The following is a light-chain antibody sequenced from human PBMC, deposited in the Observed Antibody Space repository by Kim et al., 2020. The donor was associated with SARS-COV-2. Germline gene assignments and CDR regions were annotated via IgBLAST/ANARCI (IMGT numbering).Light chain of an antibody. CDR2: GAS. CDR1: QSVRSTY. V-gene: IGKV3-20*01. J-gene: IGKJ1*01. CDR3: QQYDSLPRT. Sequence: EIVLTQSPGTLSLSPGERVTLSCRASQSVRSTYLAWYQQKAGQAPRLLIYGASSRATGIPDRFSGSGSGTDFTLTISRLEPEDFAVYYCQQYDSLPRTFGQGTKVDIK.